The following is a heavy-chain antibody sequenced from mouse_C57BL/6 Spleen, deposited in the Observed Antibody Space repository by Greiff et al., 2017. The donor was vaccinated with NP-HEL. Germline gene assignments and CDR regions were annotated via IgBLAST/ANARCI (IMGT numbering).Heavy chain of an antibody. D-gene: IGHD1-1*01. Sequence: VQLQQPGAELVRPGSSVKLSCKASGYTFTSYWMHWVKQRPIQGLEWIGNIDPSDSETHYNQKFKDKATLTVDKSSSTAYMQLSSLTSEDSAVYYCARRTTVVATLDYWGQGTTLTVSS. CDR2: IDPSDSET. CDR1: GYTFTSYW. J-gene: IGHJ2*01. CDR3: ARRTTVVATLDY. V-gene: IGHV1-52*01.